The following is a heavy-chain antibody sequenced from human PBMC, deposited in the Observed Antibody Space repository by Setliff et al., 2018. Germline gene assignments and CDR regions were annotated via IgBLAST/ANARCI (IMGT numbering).Heavy chain of an antibody. Sequence: LSLTCTVSGGSISSGNYYWSWIRQPAGKGLEWIGHIQTSGTTNYNPSLKSRVTISVDTSKNQFSLKLSAVTAADTAVYFCAREDGPNYYYYYMDIWGNGTTVTVSS. CDR2: IQTSGTT. J-gene: IGHJ6*03. CDR1: GGSISSGNYY. V-gene: IGHV4-61*09. D-gene: IGHD2-8*01. CDR3: AREDGPNYYYYYMDI.